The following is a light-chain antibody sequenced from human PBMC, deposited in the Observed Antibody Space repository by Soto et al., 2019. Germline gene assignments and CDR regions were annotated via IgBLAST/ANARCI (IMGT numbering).Light chain of an antibody. Sequence: NFMLPQPHSVSESPGKTVTISCTRSSGSIASNYVQWYQPRPGSAPTPVIYEDNERPSGVPDRFSGSIDSSSNSASLTISGLKTDDEADYYCQSYHSGNVVFGGGTKLTVL. V-gene: IGLV6-57*04. J-gene: IGLJ2*01. CDR2: EDN. CDR1: SGSIASNY. CDR3: QSYHSGNVV.